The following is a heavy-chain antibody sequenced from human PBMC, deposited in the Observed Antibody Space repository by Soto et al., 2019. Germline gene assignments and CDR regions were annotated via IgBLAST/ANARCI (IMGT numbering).Heavy chain of an antibody. CDR3: ARGFYYDFWSGYYTTSPIFDY. V-gene: IGHV3-7*01. Sequence: EVQLVESGGGLVQPGGSLRLSCAASGFTFSSYWMSWVRQAPGKGLEWVANIKQDGSENYYVDSVKGRFTISRDNAKNSLYLQMNSLRAEDTAVYYCARGFYYDFWSGYYTTSPIFDYWGQGTLVTVSS. CDR2: IKQDGSEN. D-gene: IGHD3-3*01. J-gene: IGHJ4*02. CDR1: GFTFSSYW.